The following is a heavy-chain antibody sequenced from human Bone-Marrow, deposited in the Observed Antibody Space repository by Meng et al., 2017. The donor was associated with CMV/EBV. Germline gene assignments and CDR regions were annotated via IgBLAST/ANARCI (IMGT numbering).Heavy chain of an antibody. Sequence: GGSLRLSCAASGFTFSNAWMSWVRQAPGKGLEWVGRIKSKTDGGTTDYAAPVKGRFTISRDDSKNTLYLQMNSLKTEDTAVYYCTTDGIVVVPAAIERSYYYYGMDVWGQGTTVTVSS. CDR2: IKSKTDGGTT. J-gene: IGHJ6*02. V-gene: IGHV3-15*01. CDR3: TTDGIVVVPAAIERSYYYYGMDV. CDR1: GFTFSNAW. D-gene: IGHD2-2*01.